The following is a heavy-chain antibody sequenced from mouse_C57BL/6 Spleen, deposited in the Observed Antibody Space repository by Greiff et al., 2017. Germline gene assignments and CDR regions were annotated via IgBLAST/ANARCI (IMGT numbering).Heavy chain of an antibody. CDR3: ARKDYGMGAMDY. D-gene: IGHD1-1*01. CDR1: GYTFTNYW. V-gene: IGHV1-63*01. CDR2: IYPGGGYT. J-gene: IGHJ4*01. Sequence: QVHVKQSGAELVRPGTSVKMSCKASGYTFTNYWIGWAKQRPGHGLEWIGDIYPGGGYTNYNEKFKGQATLTADKSSSTAYMQFSSLTSEDSAIYYCARKDYGMGAMDYWGQGTSVTVSS.